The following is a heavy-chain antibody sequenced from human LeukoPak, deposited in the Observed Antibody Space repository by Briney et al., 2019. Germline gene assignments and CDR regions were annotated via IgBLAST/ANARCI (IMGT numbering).Heavy chain of an antibody. Sequence: PGRSLRLSCAASGFTFSSYSMNWVRQAPGKGLEWVSSISSSSSYIYYADSVKGRFTISRDNSKNTLYLQMNSLRAEDTAVYYCARDAGRYYYYYGMDVWGQGTTVTVSS. J-gene: IGHJ6*02. CDR2: ISSSSSYI. V-gene: IGHV3-21*01. CDR1: GFTFSSYS. CDR3: ARDAGRYYYYYGMDV.